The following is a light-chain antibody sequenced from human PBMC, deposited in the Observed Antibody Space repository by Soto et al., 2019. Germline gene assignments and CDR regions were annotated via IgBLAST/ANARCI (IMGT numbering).Light chain of an antibody. Sequence: EIVLTQSPGTLSLSPGERATLSCRASQSVSSTYLAWYQQKPGQAPSLLIYGASSRATGMPDRFRGSGSGTDFTLTISRLEPEDFAVYYCQHYGSSPYTFGQGTKLEIK. CDR3: QHYGSSPYT. J-gene: IGKJ2*01. CDR1: QSVSSTY. CDR2: GAS. V-gene: IGKV3-20*01.